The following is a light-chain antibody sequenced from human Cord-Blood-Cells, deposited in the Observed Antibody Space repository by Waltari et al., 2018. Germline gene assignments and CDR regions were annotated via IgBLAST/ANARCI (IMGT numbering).Light chain of an antibody. CDR3: QSYDSSLSGSV. V-gene: IGLV1-40*01. J-gene: IGLJ3*02. Sequence: QSVLTQPPSVSGAPGQRVTISCTGSSSNIGAGYDVHWYQLLPGTAPKLLIYGKRKRPSGCPDRFSGSKSGTSASLAITGLQAEDEADYYCQSYDSSLSGSVFGGGTKLTVL. CDR2: GKR. CDR1: SSNIGAGYD.